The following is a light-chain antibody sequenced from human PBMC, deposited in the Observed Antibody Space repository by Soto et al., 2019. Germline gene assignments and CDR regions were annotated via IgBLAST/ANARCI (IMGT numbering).Light chain of an antibody. Sequence: DIVMTQSQLSLPVTPGEPASISCRSSQSLLHSNGYNYLDWYLQKPGQSPQLLIYLGSNRASGVPDRFSGSGSGTDFTLKISRVEAEDVGVYYCMQALQTPTFGQGTKVDIK. CDR1: QSLLHSNGYNY. V-gene: IGKV2-28*01. CDR3: MQALQTPT. J-gene: IGKJ1*01. CDR2: LGS.